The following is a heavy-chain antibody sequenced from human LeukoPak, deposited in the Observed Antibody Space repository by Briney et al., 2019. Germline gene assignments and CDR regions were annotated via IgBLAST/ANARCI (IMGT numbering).Heavy chain of an antibody. CDR2: FTGGGTT. CDR3: ARDGVPMYWMPCDY. CDR1: GFTFNIYT. Sequence: GGSLRLSCAASGFTFNIYTMSWVRQAPGKGLEWVSAFTGGGTTYYADSVKGRFTISRDNSKNTLYLQLNSLRVEDTAVYYCARDGVPMYWMPCDYWGQGTLVTVSS. D-gene: IGHD2-8*02. J-gene: IGHJ4*02. V-gene: IGHV3-23*01.